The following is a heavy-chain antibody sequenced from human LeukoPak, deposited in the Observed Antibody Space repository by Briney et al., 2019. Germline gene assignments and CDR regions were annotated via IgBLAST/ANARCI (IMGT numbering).Heavy chain of an antibody. V-gene: IGHV3-30*18. D-gene: IGHD1-26*01. CDR3: AKGLGYSGSAPPEGFDY. CDR1: GFTFSSYG. CDR2: ISYDGSNK. Sequence: GGSLRLSCASSGFTFSSYGMHWVRRAPGKGLEWVAVISYDGSNKYYGDSVKGRLTISRDNSKNTLYLQMNSLRAEDTAVYYCAKGLGYSGSAPPEGFDYWGQGTLVTVSS. J-gene: IGHJ4*02.